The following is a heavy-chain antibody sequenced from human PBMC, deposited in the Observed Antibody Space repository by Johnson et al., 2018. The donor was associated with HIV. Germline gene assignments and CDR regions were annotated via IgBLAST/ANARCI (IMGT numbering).Heavy chain of an antibody. V-gene: IGHV3-7*01. CDR2: IKQDGGEK. Sequence: VQLVESGGGLVQPGGSLRLSCAASGFTFSSYWMSWVRQAPGKGLEWVPGKGLEWVANIKQDGGEKYYVDSVTGRFTISRANAKNSRYLQMNSLRAEATAVYYCARGMSSGPWAGGDAFDIWGQGTMVTVSS. D-gene: IGHD3-22*01. CDR3: ARGMSSGPWAGGDAFDI. J-gene: IGHJ3*02. CDR1: GFTFSSYW.